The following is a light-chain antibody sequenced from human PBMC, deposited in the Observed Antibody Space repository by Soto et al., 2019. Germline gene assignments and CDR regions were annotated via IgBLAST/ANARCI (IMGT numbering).Light chain of an antibody. CDR1: SFNIGSNY. V-gene: IGLV1-47*02. CDR2: SNN. J-gene: IGLJ1*01. CDR3: AAWDDSLSGYV. Sequence: QLVLTQPPSASGTPGQRVTISCSGSSFNIGSNYVYWYQQLPGTAPKLLIYSNNQRPSGVPDRFSGSKSGTSASLAISGLRSEDEADYYCAAWDDSLSGYVFGTGTKLTVL.